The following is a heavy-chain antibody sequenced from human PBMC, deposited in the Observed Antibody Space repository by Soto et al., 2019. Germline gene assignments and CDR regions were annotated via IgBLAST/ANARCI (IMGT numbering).Heavy chain of an antibody. J-gene: IGHJ4*02. Sequence: QVQLQESGPGLVRPSGTVSLTCAVSGLSISSGDWWSWVRQPPGKGLEWIGEIHHSGSTNYNPSLKRRVTMSVVPSKDLFSLTLTSVTAADTAFYYCARDQGSHPGDWGQGTRVSVSS. CDR2: IHHSGST. CDR1: GLSISSGDW. CDR3: ARDQGSHPGD. V-gene: IGHV4-4*02. D-gene: IGHD6-13*01.